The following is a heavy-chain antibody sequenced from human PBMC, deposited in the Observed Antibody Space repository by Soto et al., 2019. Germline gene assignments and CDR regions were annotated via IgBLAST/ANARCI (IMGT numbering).Heavy chain of an antibody. CDR1: GGSISSYY. CDR2: INRSGST. Sequence: PSETLSLTCTVSGGSISSYYWSWIRQPPGKGLEWIGEINRSGSTNYNPSLKSRVTISIDTSKIQFSLTLSSVTAADTAIYYCARGPSVGAFFDVWGQGTTVTVSS. V-gene: IGHV4-34*01. D-gene: IGHD1-26*01. J-gene: IGHJ6*02. CDR3: ARGPSVGAFFDV.